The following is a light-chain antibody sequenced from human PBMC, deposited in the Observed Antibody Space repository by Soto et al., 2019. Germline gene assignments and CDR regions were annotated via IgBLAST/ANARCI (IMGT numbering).Light chain of an antibody. V-gene: IGKV2-40*01. J-gene: IGKJ1*01. CDR1: QTLLDSDDGNAY. Sequence: DIVMTQTPVSLSVTPGEPASISCRSSQTLLDSDDGNAYLDWYLQKPGQSPQLLIYRISSRASGVPDRFSGSGSGTDFTLKISRVEAGDAGVFYCLQRKDFPRTFGQGTKVDIK. CDR2: RIS. CDR3: LQRKDFPRT.